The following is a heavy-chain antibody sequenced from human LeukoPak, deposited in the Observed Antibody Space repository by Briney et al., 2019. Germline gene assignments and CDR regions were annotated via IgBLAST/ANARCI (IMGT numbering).Heavy chain of an antibody. J-gene: IGHJ4*02. CDR3: AKDEAAAGGGLDY. V-gene: IGHV3-53*01. D-gene: IGHD6-13*01. Sequence: GGSLRLSCAASGFAVSTKFMTWVRQPPAKGLEWVSVIYTGGLTYYADSVKGRFTISRDNSKNTLYLQMNNLEADDTAVYYCAKDEAAAGGGLDYWGQGTLVIVSS. CDR1: GFAVSTKF. CDR2: IYTGGLT.